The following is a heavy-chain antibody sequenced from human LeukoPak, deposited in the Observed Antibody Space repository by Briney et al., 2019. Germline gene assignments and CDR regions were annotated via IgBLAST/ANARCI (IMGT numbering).Heavy chain of an antibody. V-gene: IGHV4-59*02. D-gene: IGHD2-2*01. CDR2: VFYNGDT. Sequence: PSETLSLTCSVSGVSVATHYWSWIRQPPGKGLEWTGNVFYNGDTSYHPSLWSRVSTSVDTSKNQISLNLASVTAADTAVYYCAAKPVVPASQGHYFDPWGQGILVTVSS. CDR3: AAKPVVPASQGHYFDP. J-gene: IGHJ5*02. CDR1: GVSVATHY.